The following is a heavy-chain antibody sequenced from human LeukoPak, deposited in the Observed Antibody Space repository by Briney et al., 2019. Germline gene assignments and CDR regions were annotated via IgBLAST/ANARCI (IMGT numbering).Heavy chain of an antibody. J-gene: IGHJ1*01. CDR3: AKDLYSGSHAECFQH. CDR1: GFTFSSYA. Sequence: GGSLRLSCAASGFTFSSYAMSWVRQAPGKGLEWVSGISGSGGSTYYADSVKGRFTISRDNSEDTLYLQMSSLRAEDTAVYYCAKDLYSGSHAECFQHWGQGTLVTVSS. V-gene: IGHV3-23*01. CDR2: ISGSGGST. D-gene: IGHD1-26*01.